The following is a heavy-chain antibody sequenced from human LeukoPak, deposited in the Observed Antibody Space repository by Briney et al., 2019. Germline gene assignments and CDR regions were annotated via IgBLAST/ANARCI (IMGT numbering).Heavy chain of an antibody. V-gene: IGHV3-21*01. Sequence: GGSLRLSXAASGLTFSSYSMNWVRQAPGKGLEWVSSISSSSSYIYYADSVKGRFTIPRDNAKDSLYLQMNSLRAEDTAVYYCARGVGTGAFDIWGQGTMVTVSS. CDR1: GLTFSSYS. D-gene: IGHD3-10*01. J-gene: IGHJ3*02. CDR2: ISSSSSYI. CDR3: ARGVGTGAFDI.